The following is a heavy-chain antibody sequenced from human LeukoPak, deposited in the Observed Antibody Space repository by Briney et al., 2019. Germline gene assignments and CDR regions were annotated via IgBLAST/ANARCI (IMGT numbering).Heavy chain of an antibody. CDR2: IFYTGST. Sequence: SVAQSLTCTVSGGSISSYYWSWIRQPPGKGLEWIGYIFYTGSTNYNPSLKSRVTMSVDTSKNQFFLKLSSVTAADTAVYYCARGGRTVTTNFDYWGQGTLVTVSS. J-gene: IGHJ4*02. D-gene: IGHD4-17*01. V-gene: IGHV4-59*01. CDR3: ARGGRTVTTNFDY. CDR1: GGSISSYY.